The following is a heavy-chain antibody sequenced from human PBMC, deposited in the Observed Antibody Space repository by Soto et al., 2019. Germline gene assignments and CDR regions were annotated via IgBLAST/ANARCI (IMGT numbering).Heavy chain of an antibody. D-gene: IGHD1-1*01. Sequence: SETLSLTCTVSGASISGFYCSWIRKSAGKGLEWIGRIYATGTTDYNPSLKSRVMMSVDTSKKQFSLKLRSVTAADTAVYYCVRDGTKTLRDWFDPWGQGISVTVSS. V-gene: IGHV4-4*07. J-gene: IGHJ5*02. CDR3: VRDGTKTLRDWFDP. CDR2: IYATGTT. CDR1: GASISGFY.